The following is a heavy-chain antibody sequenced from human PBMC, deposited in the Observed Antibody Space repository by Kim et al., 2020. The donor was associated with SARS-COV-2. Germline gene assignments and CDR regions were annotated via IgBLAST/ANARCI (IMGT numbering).Heavy chain of an antibody. CDR2: ISGSGGST. CDR3: AKDLSERYDFWSGYSYYYGMDV. D-gene: IGHD3-3*01. V-gene: IGHV3-23*01. CDR1: GFTFSSYA. J-gene: IGHJ6*02. Sequence: GGSLRLSCAASGFTFSSYAMSWVRQAPGKGLEWVSAISGSGGSTYYADSVKGRFTISRDNSKNTLYLQMNSLRAEDTAVYYCAKDLSERYDFWSGYSYYYGMDVWGQGTTVTVSS.